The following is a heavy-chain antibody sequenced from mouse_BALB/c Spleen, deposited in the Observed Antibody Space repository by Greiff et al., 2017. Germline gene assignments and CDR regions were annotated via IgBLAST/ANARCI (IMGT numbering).Heavy chain of an antibody. CDR3: ARDTTATSWFAY. Sequence: EVMLVESGGGLVQPGGSLRLSCATSGFTFTDYYMSWVRQPPGKALEWLGFIRNKANGYTTEYSASVKGRFTISRDNSQSILYLQMNTLRAEDSATYYCARDTTATSWFAYWGQGTLVTVSA. CDR1: GFTFTDYY. V-gene: IGHV7-3*02. D-gene: IGHD1-2*01. CDR2: IRNKANGYTT. J-gene: IGHJ3*01.